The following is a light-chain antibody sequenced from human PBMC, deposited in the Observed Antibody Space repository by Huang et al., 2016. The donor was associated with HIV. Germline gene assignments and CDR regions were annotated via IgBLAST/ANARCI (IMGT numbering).Light chain of an antibody. J-gene: IGKJ3*01. V-gene: IGKV3-15*01. Sequence: EIVVTQSPATLSVSPGKKATLSCRASQRVSSNLAWYQQKPGQAPRLLICDASTKATDIPARFRGSRSGTEFTLTIRSLQSEDFALYYCQQYHNWPFTFGPGTKV. CDR3: QQYHNWPFT. CDR2: DAS. CDR1: QRVSSN.